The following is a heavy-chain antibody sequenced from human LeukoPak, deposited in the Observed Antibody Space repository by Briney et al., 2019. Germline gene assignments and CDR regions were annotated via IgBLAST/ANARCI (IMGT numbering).Heavy chain of an antibody. V-gene: IGHV4-4*07. CDR2: IYTSGST. J-gene: IGHJ5*02. Sequence: SETLSLTCTVSGGSISSYYWSWIRQPAGKGLEWIGRIYTSGSTNYNPSLKSRVTMSVDTSKNQFSLKLSSVTAADTAVYYCARDGTAAAGNWFDPWGQGTLVTVSS. CDR3: ARDGTAAAGNWFDP. CDR1: GGSISSYY. D-gene: IGHD6-13*01.